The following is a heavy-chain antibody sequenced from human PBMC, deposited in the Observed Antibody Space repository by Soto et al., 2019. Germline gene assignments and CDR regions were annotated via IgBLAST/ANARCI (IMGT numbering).Heavy chain of an antibody. Sequence: GGSLRLSCAASGFTLSSYGMHWVRQAPGKGLEWVAVISYDGSNKYYADSVKGRFTISRDNSKNTLYLQMNSLRAEDTAVYYCAKDDYYDTGFDYWGQGTLVTVSS. CDR1: GFTLSSYG. CDR2: ISYDGSNK. V-gene: IGHV3-30*18. CDR3: AKDDYYDTGFDY. D-gene: IGHD3-22*01. J-gene: IGHJ4*02.